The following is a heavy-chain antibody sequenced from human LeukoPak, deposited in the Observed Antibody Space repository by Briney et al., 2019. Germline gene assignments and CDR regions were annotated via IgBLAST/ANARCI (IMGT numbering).Heavy chain of an antibody. D-gene: IGHD3-22*01. Sequence: ASVKVSCKVSGYTLTELSMHWVRQAPGKGLEWMGGFGPEDGETIYAQKFQGRVTMTEDTSTDTAYMELSSLRSEDTAVYYCATDNLNYYDSSGLGGLDYWGQGTLVTVSS. J-gene: IGHJ4*02. CDR2: FGPEDGET. CDR1: GYTLTELS. V-gene: IGHV1-24*01. CDR3: ATDNLNYYDSSGLGGLDY.